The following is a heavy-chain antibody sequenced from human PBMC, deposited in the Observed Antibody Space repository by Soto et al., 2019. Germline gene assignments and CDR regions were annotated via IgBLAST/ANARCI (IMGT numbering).Heavy chain of an antibody. Sequence: SVKVACKASGSTLTSYSMHMGRQAPGQSLEQMGWINAGNGNTKYSQKFQGWVTMTRDTSISTAYMELSRLRSDDTAVYYCARAPYCRGGSCYLLDYGMDVWGQGTTVTASS. CDR2: INAGNGNT. CDR1: GSTLTSYS. V-gene: IGHV1-3*01. CDR3: ARAPYCRGGSCYLLDYGMDV. J-gene: IGHJ6*02. D-gene: IGHD2-15*01.